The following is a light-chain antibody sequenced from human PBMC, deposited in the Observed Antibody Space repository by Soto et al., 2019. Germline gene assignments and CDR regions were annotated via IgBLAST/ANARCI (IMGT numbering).Light chain of an antibody. V-gene: IGKV3-15*01. Sequence: EIVMTQSPATLSVSPGERATLSCRASKSNGSTLAWYQQKPGQAPRLLIYDASTRATGIPVRFSGSGSGTEFTLTINSLQSEDFTVYYCQQYNNWPFAFGPGTKVDIK. CDR2: DAS. J-gene: IGKJ3*01. CDR1: KSNGST. CDR3: QQYNNWPFA.